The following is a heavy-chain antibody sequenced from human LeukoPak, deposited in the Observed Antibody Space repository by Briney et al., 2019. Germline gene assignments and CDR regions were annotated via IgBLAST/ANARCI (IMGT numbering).Heavy chain of an antibody. CDR1: GFTFSSYA. CDR2: ISGSGGST. Sequence: GGSLRLSCAASGFTFSSYAMRWVRQAPGKGLEWVSAISGSGGSTYYADSVKGRFTISRDNSKSTLYLQMNSLRAEDTAVYYCAKDYYDSSGYYSSSSDYWGQGTLVTVSS. J-gene: IGHJ4*02. CDR3: AKDYYDSSGYYSSSSDY. D-gene: IGHD3-22*01. V-gene: IGHV3-23*01.